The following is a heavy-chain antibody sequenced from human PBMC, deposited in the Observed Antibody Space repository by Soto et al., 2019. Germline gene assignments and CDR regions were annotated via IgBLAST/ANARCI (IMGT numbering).Heavy chain of an antibody. D-gene: IGHD6-13*01. V-gene: IGHV3-30*18. Sequence: GGSLRLSCAASGFTFSSYGMHWVRQAPGKGLEWVAVISYDGSNKYYADSVKGRFTISRDNSKNTLYLQMNSLRAEDTAVYYCAKDIAAAGYYYYYGMDVWGQGTTVTVSS. J-gene: IGHJ6*02. CDR3: AKDIAAAGYYYYYGMDV. CDR1: GFTFSSYG. CDR2: ISYDGSNK.